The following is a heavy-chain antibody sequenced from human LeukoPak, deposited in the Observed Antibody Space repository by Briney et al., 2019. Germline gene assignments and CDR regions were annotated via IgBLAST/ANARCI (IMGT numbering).Heavy chain of an antibody. J-gene: IGHJ6*02. D-gene: IGHD3-16*01. CDR1: GYTFTNYY. CDR2: INPSGGST. Sequence: AASVKVSRKASGYTFTNYYMHWVRQAPGQGLEWMGIINPSGGSTSYAQKFQGRVTMTRDTSTSTVYMELSSLRSEDTAVYYCAREIGMGAFDYYYYGMDVWGQGTTVTVSS. CDR3: AREIGMGAFDYYYYGMDV. V-gene: IGHV1-46*01.